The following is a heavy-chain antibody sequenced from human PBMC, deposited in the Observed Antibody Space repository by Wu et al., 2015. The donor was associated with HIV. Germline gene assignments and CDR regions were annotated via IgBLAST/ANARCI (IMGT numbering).Heavy chain of an antibody. J-gene: IGHJ4*02. CDR3: ARTVISATGSPYYFDN. CDR2: IIPIFGTA. Sequence: QVQLVQSGAEVKKPGASVKVSCKASGYTFTSFYMHWVRQAPGQGLEWMGRIIPIFGTANYAQKFQGRVTITADESATTADMEFSSLRSDDTAVYYCARTVISATGSPYYFDNWGQGTLVTVSS. V-gene: IGHV1-69*13. D-gene: IGHD6-13*01. CDR1: GYTFTSFY.